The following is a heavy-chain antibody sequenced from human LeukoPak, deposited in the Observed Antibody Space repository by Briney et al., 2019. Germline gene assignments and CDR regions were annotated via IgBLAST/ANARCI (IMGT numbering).Heavy chain of an antibody. J-gene: IGHJ4*02. Sequence: QTGGSLRLSCAASGFTFSSYGMSWVRQAPGKGLEWVSGISGSGGSTYYADSVKGRFTISRDNSKNTLYLQMNSLRAEDTAVFYCAKDPEDDLGDYLDYWGQGTLVTVSS. CDR3: AKDPEDDLGDYLDY. CDR2: ISGSGGST. D-gene: IGHD4-17*01. V-gene: IGHV3-23*01. CDR1: GFTFSSYG.